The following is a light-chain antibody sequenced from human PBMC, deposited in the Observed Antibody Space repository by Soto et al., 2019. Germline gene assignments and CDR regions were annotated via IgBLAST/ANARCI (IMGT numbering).Light chain of an antibody. V-gene: IGKV3-15*01. CDR3: QQYNNWHPSWT. Sequence: EIVMTQSPATLSVSPGERATLSCRASQSVSSNLAWYQQKPGQAPRLLIYGASTRATGIPARFSGSGSGTEFTLTISSLQSEDFAVSYCQQYNNWHPSWTFGRGTKVDIX. J-gene: IGKJ1*01. CDR2: GAS. CDR1: QSVSSN.